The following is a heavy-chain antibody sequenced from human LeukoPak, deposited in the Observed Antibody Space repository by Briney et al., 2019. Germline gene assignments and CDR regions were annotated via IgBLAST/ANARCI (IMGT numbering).Heavy chain of an antibody. Sequence: SETLSLTCTVSGGSISSGGYYWSWIRQHPGKGLEWIGYIYYSGSTYYNPSLKSRVTISVDTSKSQFSLNLTSVTAADTAVYYCARADYGGNSAAFNIWGQGTMVTVSS. CDR2: IYYSGST. D-gene: IGHD4-23*01. J-gene: IGHJ3*02. V-gene: IGHV4-31*03. CDR1: GGSISSGGYY. CDR3: ARADYGGNSAAFNI.